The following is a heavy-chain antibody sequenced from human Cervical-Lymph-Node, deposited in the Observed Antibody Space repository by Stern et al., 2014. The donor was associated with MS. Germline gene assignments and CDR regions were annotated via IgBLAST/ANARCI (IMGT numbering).Heavy chain of an antibody. V-gene: IGHV1-69*01. D-gene: IGHD4-17*01. J-gene: IGHJ6*02. CDR3: ASPVTMTVGAMDV. CDR2: IIPIFGTA. Sequence: QVQLVQSGAEVKKPGSSVKVSCKASGGTFISYPINWVRQAPGQGLEWMGGIIPIFGTANCAQRFQDRVTITADESTSTAYMELSSLRSEDTAVYYCASPVTMTVGAMDVWGQGATVTVSS. CDR1: GGTFISYP.